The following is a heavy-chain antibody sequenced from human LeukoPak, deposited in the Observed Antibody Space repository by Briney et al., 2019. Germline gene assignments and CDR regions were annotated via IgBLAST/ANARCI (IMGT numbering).Heavy chain of an antibody. V-gene: IGHV4-34*01. D-gene: IGHD5-12*01. CDR3: ATRGATIVDY. J-gene: IGHJ4*02. CDR1: GGSFSGYY. Sequence: ETLSLTCAVYGGSFSGYYWSWIRQPPGKGLEWIGEINHSGSTNYNPSLKSRVTISVDTSKNQFSLKLSSVTAADTAVYYCATRGATIVDYWGQGTLVTVSS. CDR2: INHSGST.